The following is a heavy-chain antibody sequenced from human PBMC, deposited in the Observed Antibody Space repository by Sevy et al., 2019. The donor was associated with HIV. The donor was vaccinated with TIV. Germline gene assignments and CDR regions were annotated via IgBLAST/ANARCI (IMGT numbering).Heavy chain of an antibody. D-gene: IGHD3-22*01. CDR3: ARNYYDSSGSYYYYGMDV. J-gene: IGHJ6*02. CDR2: IYTSGST. CDR1: GGSISSYY. Sequence: SETLSLTCTVSGGSISSYYWSRIRQPARKGLEWIGRIYTSGSTNYNPSLKSRVTMSVDTSKNQFSLKLSSVTAADTAVYYCARNYYDSSGSYYYYGMDVWGQGTTVTVSS. V-gene: IGHV4-4*07.